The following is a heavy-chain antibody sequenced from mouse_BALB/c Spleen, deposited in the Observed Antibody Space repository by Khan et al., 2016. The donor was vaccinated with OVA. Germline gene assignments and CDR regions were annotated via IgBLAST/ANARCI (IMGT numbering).Heavy chain of an antibody. CDR1: GFSLTNYG. CDR3: ARQPYYHYNVMDY. V-gene: IGHV2-6-1*01. D-gene: IGHD2-10*01. J-gene: IGHJ4*01. CDR2: MWSDGST. Sequence: QVQLKESGPGLVAPSQSLSITCTISGFSLTNYGVHWVRQPPGKGLDWLVLMWSDGSTTYNSALKSRLTISKDNSKSQVFLKMNSLQTDDTAMYFCARQPYYHYNVMDYWGQGTSVTVSS.